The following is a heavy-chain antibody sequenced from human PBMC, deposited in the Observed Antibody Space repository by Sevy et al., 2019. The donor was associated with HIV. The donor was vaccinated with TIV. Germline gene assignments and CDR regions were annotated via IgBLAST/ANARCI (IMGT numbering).Heavy chain of an antibody. CDR1: GFTFSSYW. V-gene: IGHV3-7*01. D-gene: IGHD3-22*01. CDR2: INQVGSEK. J-gene: IGHJ4*02. Sequence: GGSLRLSCAASGFTFSSYWMTWVRQAPGKGLEWVANINQVGSEKFYVDSVKGRFTISRDNAKNSLYPQMNSLRVEDTAVYYCARPYRTDPFYYSGSSGYYYPSYFDSWGQGTLVTVSS. CDR3: ARPYRTDPFYYSGSSGYYYPSYFDS.